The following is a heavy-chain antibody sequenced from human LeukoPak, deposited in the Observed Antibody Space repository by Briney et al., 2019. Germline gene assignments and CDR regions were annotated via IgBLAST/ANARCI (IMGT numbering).Heavy chain of an antibody. CDR2: ISSSSSYI. CDR3: ARDPRWREWLSYMDV. V-gene: IGHV3-21*01. J-gene: IGHJ6*03. CDR1: GFTFSSYS. D-gene: IGHD3-3*01. Sequence: GGSLRLSWAASGFTFSSYSMNWVRQAPGKGRERVSSISSSSSYIYYADSVKGRFTISRDNAKNSLYLQMNSLRAEDTAVYYCARDPRWREWLSYMDVWGKGTTVTVSS.